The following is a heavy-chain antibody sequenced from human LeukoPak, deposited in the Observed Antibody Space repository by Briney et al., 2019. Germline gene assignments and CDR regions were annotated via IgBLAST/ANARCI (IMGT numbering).Heavy chain of an antibody. D-gene: IGHD3-22*01. CDR1: GLTVSRNY. CDR2: IYSGGGST. CDR3: ASPGQHYDGSSHWYFDL. J-gene: IGHJ2*01. V-gene: IGHV3-66*02. Sequence: PGGSLRLSCAASGLTVSRNYMSWVRQAPGKGLEWVSAIYSGGGSTNYAGSVKGRFTISRDNSKNTLYLQMNSLRVEDTAVYYCASPGQHYDGSSHWYFDLWGRGTLVTVSS.